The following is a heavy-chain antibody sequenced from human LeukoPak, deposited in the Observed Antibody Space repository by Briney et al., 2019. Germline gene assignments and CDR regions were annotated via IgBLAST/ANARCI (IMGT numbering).Heavy chain of an antibody. V-gene: IGHV3-7*01. CDR3: ARDHGELAFFDY. CDR1: GFTFSSYW. Sequence: GVLRLSCAASGFTFSSYWMSWVRQAPGKGLEWVANIKQDGSEKYYVDSVKGRFTISRDNAKNSLYLQMNSLRAEDTAVYYCARDHGELAFFDYWGQGTLVTVSS. D-gene: IGHD1-7*01. CDR2: IKQDGSEK. J-gene: IGHJ4*02.